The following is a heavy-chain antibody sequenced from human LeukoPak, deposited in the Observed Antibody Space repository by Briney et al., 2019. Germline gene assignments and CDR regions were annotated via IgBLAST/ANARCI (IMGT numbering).Heavy chain of an antibody. J-gene: IGHJ4*02. CDR1: GFTFDDYA. D-gene: IGHD6-13*01. CDR3: AKVSAPRGYFSSSWYYFDY. CDR2: ISWNSGSI. V-gene: IGHV3-9*01. Sequence: GGSLRVSCAASGFTFDDYAMHWVRQAPGKGVEWVSGISWNSGSIGYADSVKGRFTISRDNAKNSLYLQMNSLRAEDTALYYCAKVSAPRGYFSSSWYYFDYWGQGTLVTVSS.